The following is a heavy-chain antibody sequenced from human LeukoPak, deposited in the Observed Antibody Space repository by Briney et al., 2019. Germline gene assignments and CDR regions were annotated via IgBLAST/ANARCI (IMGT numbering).Heavy chain of an antibody. Sequence: PGRSLRLSCAASGFTFDDYAMHWVRQAPGKGLDWVSGISWNSGSIGYADSVKGRFTISRDNAKNSLYLQMNSLRAEDTALYYCAKDTMVRGVNHFDYWGQGTLVTVSS. CDR2: ISWNSGSI. CDR3: AKDTMVRGVNHFDY. J-gene: IGHJ4*02. V-gene: IGHV3-9*01. CDR1: GFTFDDYA. D-gene: IGHD3-10*01.